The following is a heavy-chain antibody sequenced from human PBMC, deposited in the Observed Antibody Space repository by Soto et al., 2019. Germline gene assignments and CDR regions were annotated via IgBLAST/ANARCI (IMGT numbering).Heavy chain of an antibody. Sequence: ASVKVSCKASGYTFTSYGISWVRQAPGQGLEWMGWISAYNGNTNYAQKLQGRVTMTTDTSTSTAYMELRSLRPDDTAVYYCASTKEADFWSGYYCDYWGQGTLVTVSS. CDR3: ASTKEADFWSGYYCDY. CDR2: ISAYNGNT. V-gene: IGHV1-18*04. CDR1: GYTFTSYG. J-gene: IGHJ4*02. D-gene: IGHD3-3*01.